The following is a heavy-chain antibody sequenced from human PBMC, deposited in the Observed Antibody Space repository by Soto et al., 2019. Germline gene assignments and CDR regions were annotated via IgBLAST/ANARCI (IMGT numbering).Heavy chain of an antibody. V-gene: IGHV3-30*18. Sequence: GGSLRLSCAASGFTFSSYGMHWVRQAPGKGLEWVAVISYDGSNKYYADSVKGRFTISRDNSKNTLYLQMNSLRAEDTAVYYCAKALLGYCSGGSCYHYYYYGMDVWGQGTTVTVSS. J-gene: IGHJ6*02. D-gene: IGHD2-15*01. CDR2: ISYDGSNK. CDR3: AKALLGYCSGGSCYHYYYYGMDV. CDR1: GFTFSSYG.